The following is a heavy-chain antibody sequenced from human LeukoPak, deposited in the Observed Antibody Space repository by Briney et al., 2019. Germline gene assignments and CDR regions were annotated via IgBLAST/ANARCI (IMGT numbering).Heavy chain of an antibody. Sequence: SETLSLTCTVSGGSISSSSYYWGWIRQPPGKGLEWIGNIYYSGSTYYNPSLKSRVTISVDTSNNQFSLKLSSVTAADTAVYYCARPWYYYDSSGYYYWGQGTLVTVSS. CDR1: GGSISSSSYY. D-gene: IGHD3-22*01. V-gene: IGHV4-39*07. J-gene: IGHJ4*02. CDR3: ARPWYYYDSSGYYY. CDR2: IYYSGST.